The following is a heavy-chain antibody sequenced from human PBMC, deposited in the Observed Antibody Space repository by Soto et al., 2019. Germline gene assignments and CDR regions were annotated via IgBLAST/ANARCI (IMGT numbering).Heavy chain of an antibody. D-gene: IGHD3-22*01. Sequence: KPSETLSLTCAVSGYSISSGYYWGWIRQPPGKGLEWIGSIYHSGSTYYNPSLKSRVTISVDTSKNQFSLKLSSVTAADTAVYYCARVAPYDSSGYYIMGWFDPWGQGTLVTVSS. CDR3: ARVAPYDSSGYYIMGWFDP. CDR1: GYSISSGYY. J-gene: IGHJ5*02. CDR2: IYHSGST. V-gene: IGHV4-38-2*01.